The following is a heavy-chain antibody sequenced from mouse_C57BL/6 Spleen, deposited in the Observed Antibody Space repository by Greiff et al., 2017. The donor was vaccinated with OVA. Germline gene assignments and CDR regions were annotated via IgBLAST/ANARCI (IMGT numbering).Heavy chain of an antibody. CDR3: ERDSYYYGSSLYWYFDV. D-gene: IGHD1-1*01. CDR2: IYPGSGST. CDR1: GYTFTSYW. J-gene: IGHJ1*03. Sequence: QVQLQQPGAELVKPGASVKMSCKASGYTFTSYWITWVKQRPGQGLEWIGDIYPGSGSTNYNAKFKSKATLTVDTSSSTAYMQLSSLTSEDSAVYYCERDSYYYGSSLYWYFDVWGTGTTVTVSS. V-gene: IGHV1-55*01.